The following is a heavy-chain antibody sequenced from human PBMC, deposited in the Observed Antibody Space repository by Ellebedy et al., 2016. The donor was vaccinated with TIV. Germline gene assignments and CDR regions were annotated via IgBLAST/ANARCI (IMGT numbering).Heavy chain of an antibody. Sequence: SETLSLXXAVHGGSFSDYCWTWIRQSPGKGLEWIAEVNHSGGTHYHPSLKSRATISRDTPKNQISLKLSSVTAADTAVYYCARGRQLGPDVYDPSGYFPFYFDHWGQGTLVTVSS. D-gene: IGHD3-22*01. CDR1: GGSFSDYC. V-gene: IGHV4-34*01. CDR3: ARGRQLGPDVYDPSGYFPFYFDH. J-gene: IGHJ4*02. CDR2: VNHSGGT.